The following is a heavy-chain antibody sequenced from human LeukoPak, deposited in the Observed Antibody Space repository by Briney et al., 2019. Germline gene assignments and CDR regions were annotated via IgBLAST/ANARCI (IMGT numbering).Heavy chain of an antibody. CDR3: ARVYSNYPLFDY. Sequence: SVKVSCKASGGTFSSYAISWVRQAPGQGLEWMGGIIPIFGTANYAQKFQGRVTITADESTSTAYMELSSLRSEHTAVYYCARVYSNYPLFDYWGQGTLVTVSS. CDR2: IIPIFGTA. D-gene: IGHD4-11*01. CDR1: GGTFSSYA. J-gene: IGHJ4*02. V-gene: IGHV1-69*13.